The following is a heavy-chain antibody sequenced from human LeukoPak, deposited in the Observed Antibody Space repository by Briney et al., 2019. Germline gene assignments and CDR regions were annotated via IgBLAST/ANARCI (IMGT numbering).Heavy chain of an antibody. CDR3: ARARREWPIDA. V-gene: IGHV4-39*01. CDR1: GGSISSSSYY. Sequence: SETLSLTCTVSGGSISSSSYYWGWICQPPGKGLEWIGSIYYSGSTYYNPSLKSRVTISVDTSKNQFSLKLSSVTAADTAVYYCARARREWPIDAGGQGTLVTVSS. D-gene: IGHD3-3*01. J-gene: IGHJ4*02. CDR2: IYYSGST.